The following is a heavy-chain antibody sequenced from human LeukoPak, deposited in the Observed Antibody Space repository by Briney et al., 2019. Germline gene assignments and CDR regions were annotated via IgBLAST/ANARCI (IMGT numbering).Heavy chain of an antibody. CDR3: ARLSCGGDCYGRYYYMDV. D-gene: IGHD2-21*01. CDR1: GFTFSSYA. CDR2: ISSNGGST. V-gene: IGHV3-64*01. J-gene: IGHJ6*03. Sequence: GGSLRLSCAASGFTFSSYAMHWVRQAPGKGLEYVSAISSNGGSTYYANSVKGRFTISRDNSKNTLYLQMGSLRAEDMAVYYCARLSCGGDCYGRYYYMDVWGKGTTVTVSS.